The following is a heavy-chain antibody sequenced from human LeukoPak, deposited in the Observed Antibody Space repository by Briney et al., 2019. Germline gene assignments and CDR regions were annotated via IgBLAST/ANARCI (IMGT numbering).Heavy chain of an antibody. CDR1: GYTFTSYA. CDR2: INAGNGNT. Sequence: ASVKVSCKASGYTFTSYAMHWVRQAPGQGLEWMGWINAGNGNTKYSQKFQGRVTITRDTSASTAYMELSSLRSEDTAVYYCARGDLYGDSLDYWGQGTLVTVSS. CDR3: ARGDLYGDSLDY. V-gene: IGHV1-3*01. D-gene: IGHD4-17*01. J-gene: IGHJ4*02.